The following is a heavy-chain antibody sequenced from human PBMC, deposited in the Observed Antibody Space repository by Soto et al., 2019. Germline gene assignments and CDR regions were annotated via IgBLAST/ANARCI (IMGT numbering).Heavy chain of an antibody. V-gene: IGHV1-3*01. CDR3: ARDDSGFIGSHYINYFNY. CDR1: GNTVPNYA. CDR2: INGGNGNT. D-gene: IGHD1-26*01. J-gene: IGHJ4*02. Sequence: QVQLVQSGAELKKPGASVKVSCKASGNTVPNYAIHWVRQAPGQRLEWMGWINGGNGNTYYSEHFQGRVTFTRETSAGTVYMQLSSRTSEDTAVYYCARDDSGFIGSHYINYFNYWGQGALVTVSS.